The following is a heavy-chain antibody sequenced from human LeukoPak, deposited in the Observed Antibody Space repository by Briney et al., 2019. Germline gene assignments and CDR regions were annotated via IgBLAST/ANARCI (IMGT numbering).Heavy chain of an antibody. D-gene: IGHD6-6*01. Sequence: SETLSLTCTVSGGSLSSGIHYWSWIRQHPGKGQEWIGYIHHSGSTFYNPSLKSRLTISVDTSKNQFSLKLSSVTAADTAVYYCGSLATPGLYFDYWGQGTLVTVSS. CDR1: GGSLSSGIHY. V-gene: IGHV4-31*03. CDR3: GSLATPGLYFDY. J-gene: IGHJ4*02. CDR2: IHHSGST.